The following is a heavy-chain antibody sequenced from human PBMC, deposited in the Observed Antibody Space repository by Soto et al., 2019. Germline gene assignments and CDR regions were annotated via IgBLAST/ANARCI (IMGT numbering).Heavy chain of an antibody. CDR1: GFTFSSYG. D-gene: IGHD1-26*01. Sequence: ESGGGVVQPGRSLRLSCAASGFTFSSYGMHWVRQAPGKGLEWVAVISYDGSNKYYADSVKGRFTISRDNSKNTLYLQMNSLRAEDTAVYYCAKDPDSIWRELGWFDPWGQGTLVTVSS. CDR2: ISYDGSNK. CDR3: AKDPDSIWRELGWFDP. J-gene: IGHJ5*02. V-gene: IGHV3-30*18.